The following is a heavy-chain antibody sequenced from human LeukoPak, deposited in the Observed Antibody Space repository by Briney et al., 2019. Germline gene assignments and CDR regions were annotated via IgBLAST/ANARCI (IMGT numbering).Heavy chain of an antibody. CDR2: IIPIFGTA. CDR3: ARDGTERVDYDFWSGYYYFDY. V-gene: IGHV1-69*05. D-gene: IGHD3-3*01. Sequence: VKVSCKASGGTFSSYAISWVRQAPGQGLEWMGGIIPIFGTANYAQKFQGRVTITTDESTSTAYMELSSLRSEDTAVYYCARDGTERVDYDFWSGYYYFDYWGQGTLVTVSS. CDR1: GGTFSSYA. J-gene: IGHJ4*02.